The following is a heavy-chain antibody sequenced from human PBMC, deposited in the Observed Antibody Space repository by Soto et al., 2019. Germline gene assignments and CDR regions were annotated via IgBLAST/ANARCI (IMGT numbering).Heavy chain of an antibody. V-gene: IGHV4-34*01. CDR3: ARNVNDGSGSYYAANYIDY. CDR1: GGSFSGYY. Sequence: SETLSLTCAVYGGSFSGYYWSWIRQPPGKGLEWIGEINHSGSTNYNPSLKSRVTISVDTSKNQFSLKLSSVTAADTAVYYCARNVNDGSGSYYAANYIDYWGQGTLVTVSS. CDR2: INHSGST. J-gene: IGHJ4*02. D-gene: IGHD3-10*01.